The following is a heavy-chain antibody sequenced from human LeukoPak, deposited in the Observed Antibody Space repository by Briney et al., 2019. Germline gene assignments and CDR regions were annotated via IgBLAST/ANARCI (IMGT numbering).Heavy chain of an antibody. J-gene: IGHJ4*02. Sequence: GASVKDSCKASGYTFTGYYMHWVRQAPGQGLEWMGWINPNSGGTNYAQKFQGRVTMTRDTSISTAYMELSRLRPDDTAVCYCARDGSGSHDYWGQGTLVTVSS. CDR1: GYTFTGYY. CDR2: INPNSGGT. V-gene: IGHV1-2*02. D-gene: IGHD1-26*01. CDR3: ARDGSGSHDY.